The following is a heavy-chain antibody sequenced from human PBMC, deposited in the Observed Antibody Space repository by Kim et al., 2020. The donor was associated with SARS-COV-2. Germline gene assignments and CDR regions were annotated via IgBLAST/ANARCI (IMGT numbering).Heavy chain of an antibody. CDR1: GASISSGFYY. Sequence: SETLSLTCTVSGASISSGFYYWNWIRQPAGKGLEWIGRISTSGSTNYNPSLKSRVTISIDTSKNQFSLRVTSVTAADTAVYYCARDDVGLVAAGRWWGQGTLVTVSS. CDR2: ISTSGST. D-gene: IGHD2-15*01. V-gene: IGHV4-61*02. CDR3: ARDDVGLVAAGRW. J-gene: IGHJ4*02.